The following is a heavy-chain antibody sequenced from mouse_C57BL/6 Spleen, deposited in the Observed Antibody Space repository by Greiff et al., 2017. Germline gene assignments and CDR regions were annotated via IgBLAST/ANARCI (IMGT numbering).Heavy chain of an antibody. D-gene: IGHD4-1*01. CDR2: INCDGSST. Sequence: EVKLVESEGGLVQPGSSMKLSCTASGFTFRDYYMAWVRQVPEKGLEWVANINCDGSSTSYLASLKTRFIISRDNAKNILYLQMSSLKSEDTATYCCARVLTGTRGYFDCWGQGATLTVAS. V-gene: IGHV5-16*01. CDR3: ARVLTGTRGYFDC. CDR1: GFTFRDYY. J-gene: IGHJ2*01.